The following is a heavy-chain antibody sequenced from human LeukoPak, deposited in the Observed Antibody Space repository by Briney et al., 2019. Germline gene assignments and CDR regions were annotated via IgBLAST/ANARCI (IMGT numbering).Heavy chain of an antibody. CDR3: ARDQGDIVVEPATIGGWFDP. Sequence: GGSLRPSCAASGFIFSSFAMHWVRQAPGKGLEWVAVISFDGNNKYYADSVQGRFTISRDNSKNTLYLQMNTLRADDTAVYSCARDQGDIVVEPATIGGWFDPWGQGTLVTVSS. D-gene: IGHD2-2*02. V-gene: IGHV3-30-3*01. J-gene: IGHJ5*02. CDR2: ISFDGNNK. CDR1: GFIFSSFA.